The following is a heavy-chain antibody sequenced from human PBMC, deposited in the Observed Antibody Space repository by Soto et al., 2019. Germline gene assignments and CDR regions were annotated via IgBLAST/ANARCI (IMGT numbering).Heavy chain of an antibody. CDR1: GFTFSDYY. V-gene: IGHV3-11*05. Sequence: QVQLVESGGGLVKPGGSLRLSCAASGFTFSDYYMNWIRQAPGKGLEWVSFISSSSSYTNYADSVMGRFTISRDNANNLVFLQMNSLRAEDTAVYYCARSRTSSWSHFEYWCQGTLATVSS. D-gene: IGHD6-13*01. J-gene: IGHJ4*02. CDR2: ISSSSSYT. CDR3: ARSRTSSWSHFEY.